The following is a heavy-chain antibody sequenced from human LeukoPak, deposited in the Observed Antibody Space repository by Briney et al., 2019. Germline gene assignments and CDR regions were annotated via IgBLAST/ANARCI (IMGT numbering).Heavy chain of an antibody. Sequence: GGSLRLSCAASAFAFSTYGMSWVRQAPGKGLEWVSGISGSGGSRSYADSVKGRFTISRDNSKNMFYLQMNSLRAEDTALYYCARDGYNYTSRDNDGFDIWGQGTMVTVSS. CDR1: AFAFSTYG. J-gene: IGHJ3*02. CDR3: ARDGYNYTSRDNDGFDI. CDR2: ISGSGGSR. D-gene: IGHD5-24*01. V-gene: IGHV3-23*01.